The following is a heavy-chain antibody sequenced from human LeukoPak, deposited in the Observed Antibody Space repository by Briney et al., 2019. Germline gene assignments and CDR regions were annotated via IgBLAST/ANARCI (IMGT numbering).Heavy chain of an antibody. V-gene: IGHV4-39*01. J-gene: IGHJ4*02. CDR1: GDSISSSTYY. CDR3: ARGYHDFWSGYYYNSYFDY. Sequence: PSETLSLTCSVSGDSISSSTYYWAWIRQPPEKGLEWIGSVYYSGTTYHNPSLMSRVTTSVDTSKNQFSLRLSSVTAADTAVYYCARGYHDFWSGYYYNSYFDYWGQGALVTVSS. CDR2: VYYSGTT. D-gene: IGHD3-3*01.